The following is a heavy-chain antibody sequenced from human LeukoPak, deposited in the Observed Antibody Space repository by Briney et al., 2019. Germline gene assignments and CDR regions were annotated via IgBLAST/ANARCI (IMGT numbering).Heavy chain of an antibody. CDR2: ISYDGSNK. V-gene: IGHV3-30*18. CDR3: AKESAPYYDYVWGSYRWDY. J-gene: IGHJ4*02. Sequence: GGSRRLSCAASGFTFSSYGMHWVRQAPGKGLEWVAVISYDGSNKYYADSVKGRFTISRDNSKNTLYLQMNSLRAEDTAVYYCAKESAPYYDYVWGSYRWDYWGQGTLVTVSS. D-gene: IGHD3-16*02. CDR1: GFTFSSYG.